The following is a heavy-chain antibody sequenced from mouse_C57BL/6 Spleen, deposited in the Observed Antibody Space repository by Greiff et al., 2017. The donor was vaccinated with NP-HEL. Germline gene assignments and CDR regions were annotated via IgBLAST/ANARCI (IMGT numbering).Heavy chain of an antibody. Sequence: VQVVASGPGLVAPSQSLSITCTVSGFSLTSYAISWVRQPPGKGLEWLGVLWTGGGTNYNSALKSRLSISKDNSKSQVFLKMNSLQTDDTARYYCARNYYYGSSSPYYFDYWGQGTTLTVSS. CDR2: LWTGGGT. CDR1: GFSLTSYA. D-gene: IGHD1-1*01. CDR3: ARNYYYGSSSPYYFDY. V-gene: IGHV2-9-1*01. J-gene: IGHJ2*01.